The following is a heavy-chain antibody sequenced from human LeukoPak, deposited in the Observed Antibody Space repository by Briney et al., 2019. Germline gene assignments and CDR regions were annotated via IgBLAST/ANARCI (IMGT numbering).Heavy chain of an antibody. D-gene: IGHD3-16*01. CDR2: IYPGDPNT. Sequence: GESLKISCKGSGYSFTSYWIGWVRQMPGKGLEWMGIIYPGDPNTKYSPSFQGQVTISADKSIRTAYLQWSSLEASDTAMYYCARRPMIPFGGAQYYFNYWGQGPRSPSPQ. CDR3: ARRPMIPFGGAQYYFNY. CDR1: GYSFTSYW. V-gene: IGHV5-51*01. J-gene: IGHJ4*02.